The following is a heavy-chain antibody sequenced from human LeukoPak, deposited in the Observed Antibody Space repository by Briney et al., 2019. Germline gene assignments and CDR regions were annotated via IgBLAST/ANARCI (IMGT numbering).Heavy chain of an antibody. CDR2: INWNGGST. V-gene: IGHV3-20*04. J-gene: IGHJ6*03. Sequence: GGSLSLSCAASGFTFDDYGMSWVRQAPGKGLEWVSGINWNGGSTGYADSVKGRFTISRDNAKNSLYLQMNSLRAEDTALYYCARVGVLGYMDVWGKGTTVTVSS. CDR1: GFTFDDYG. CDR3: ARVGVLGYMDV. D-gene: IGHD7-27*01.